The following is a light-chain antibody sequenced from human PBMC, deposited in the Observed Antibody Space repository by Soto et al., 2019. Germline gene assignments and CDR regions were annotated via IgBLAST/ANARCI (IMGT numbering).Light chain of an antibody. CDR1: QSVSTNY. Sequence: EIVLTQSPGTLSLSPGERATLSCRASQSVSTNYLARYQRKPGQAPRLLIYGASSRATGIPERFSGSGSGTDFAFTITRLKPEDFAVYYCQQYGSSPPTCGQGTKVEIK. CDR2: GAS. V-gene: IGKV3-20*01. J-gene: IGKJ1*01. CDR3: QQYGSSPPT.